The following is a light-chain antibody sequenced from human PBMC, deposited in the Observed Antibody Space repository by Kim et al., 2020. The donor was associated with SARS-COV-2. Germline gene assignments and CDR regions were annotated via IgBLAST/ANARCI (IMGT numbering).Light chain of an antibody. Sequence: DIVLTQSPATMSLSLGDRAALSCRASQSVTNYLMWYQQKPDQPPRLLIYDASERAAGIPARFSGSGSGTSFTLTISNLEPEDFAVYYCQQRSLWPPTFGQGTKVDIK. CDR1: QSVTNY. CDR2: DAS. J-gene: IGKJ2*01. V-gene: IGKV3-11*01. CDR3: QQRSLWPPT.